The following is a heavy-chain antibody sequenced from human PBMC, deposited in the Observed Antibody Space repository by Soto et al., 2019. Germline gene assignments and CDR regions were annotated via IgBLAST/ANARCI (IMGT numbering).Heavy chain of an antibody. CDR2: ISDSGGKT. V-gene: IGHV3-23*01. D-gene: IGHD3-10*01. CDR1: GFTFSSYA. J-gene: IGHJ6*02. Sequence: EVQLLESGGGLLQPGGSLRLSCAASGFTFSSYAMSWVRQAPGKGLEWLSSISDSGGKTYYADSVKGRFTISRDNSKNTLYLQMNSLRAEDTAVYYCVKGGSYLVRGVTYYYYGMDVWGQGTTVTVSS. CDR3: VKGGSYLVRGVTYYYYGMDV.